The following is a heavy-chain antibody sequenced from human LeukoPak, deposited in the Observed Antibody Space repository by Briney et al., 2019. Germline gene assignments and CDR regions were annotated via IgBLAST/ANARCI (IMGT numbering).Heavy chain of an antibody. CDR1: GFTFSSYG. Sequence: GGSLRLSCAASGFTFSSYGMHWVRQAPGKGLEWVAVISYDGSNKYYADSVKGRFTISRDNSKNTLYLQMNSLRAEDTAVYYCASTPLRTGYSSSWVPPYFDYWGQGTLVTVSS. J-gene: IGHJ4*02. CDR3: ASTPLRTGYSSSWVPPYFDY. D-gene: IGHD6-13*01. CDR2: ISYDGSNK. V-gene: IGHV3-30*03.